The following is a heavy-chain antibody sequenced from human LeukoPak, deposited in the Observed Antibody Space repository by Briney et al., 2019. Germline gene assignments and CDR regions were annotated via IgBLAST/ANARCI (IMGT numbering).Heavy chain of an antibody. Sequence: SETLSLTCTVSAGSINSDDYYWSWIRQPAGKGLEWIGRIYSPGTNYNYNPSRKSRVTISIDTSKNQFSLKLTSVTAGDTAVYYCARGIGTSYESSRDAFDIWGQGTMVTVSS. D-gene: IGHD3-22*01. CDR2: IYSPGTN. V-gene: IGHV4-61*02. J-gene: IGHJ3*02. CDR1: AGSINSDDYY. CDR3: ARGIGTSYESSRDAFDI.